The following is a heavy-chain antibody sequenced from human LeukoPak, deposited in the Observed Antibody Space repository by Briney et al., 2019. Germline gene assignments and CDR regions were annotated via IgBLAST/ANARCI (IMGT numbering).Heavy chain of an antibody. CDR2: IHSGGST. CDR3: ARGRRDLLLWFGAYNVFDY. Sequence: PGGSLRLSCAASGFTVSSNYMSWVRQAPGKGLEWVSVIHSGGSTYYADAVKGRFTISRDNSKNTLYLQMNSLRAEDTAVYYCARGRRDLLLWFGAYNVFDYWGQGTLVTVSS. J-gene: IGHJ4*02. CDR1: GFTVSSNY. D-gene: IGHD3-10*01. V-gene: IGHV3-53*01.